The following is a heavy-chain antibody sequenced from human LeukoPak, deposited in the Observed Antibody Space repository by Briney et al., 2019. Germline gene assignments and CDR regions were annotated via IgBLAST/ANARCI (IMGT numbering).Heavy chain of an antibody. J-gene: IGHJ1*01. D-gene: IGHD6-13*01. CDR1: GGSISSYH. CDR2: IYYSGST. CDR3: ARHGGYSSPYLH. Sequence: SETLSLTCTVSGGSISSYHWSWIRQPPGKGPEWIGYIYYSGSTNYNPSLKSRVTISVDTSKNQFSLKLSSVTATDTAVYYCARHGGYSSPYLHWGQGTLVTVSS. V-gene: IGHV4-59*08.